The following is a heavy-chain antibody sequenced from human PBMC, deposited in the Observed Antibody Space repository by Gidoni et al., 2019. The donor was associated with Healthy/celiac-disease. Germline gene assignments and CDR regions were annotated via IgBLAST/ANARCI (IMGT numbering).Heavy chain of an antibody. CDR2: INHSGST. J-gene: IGHJ4*02. CDR3: ARGWTVTTDPYYFDY. Sequence: QLQLQQWGAGLFKPSETLSLTCAVYGVSFSGYYWSWIRQPPGKGLEWSGEINHSGSTNYNPSLKSRVTISVDTSKNQFSLKLSSVTAADTAVYYCARGWTVTTDPYYFDYWGQGTLVTVSS. CDR1: GVSFSGYY. D-gene: IGHD4-17*01. V-gene: IGHV4-34*01.